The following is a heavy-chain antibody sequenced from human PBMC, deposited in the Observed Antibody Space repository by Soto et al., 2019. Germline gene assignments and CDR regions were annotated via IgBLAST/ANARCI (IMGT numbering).Heavy chain of an antibody. CDR2: VSYDGSDK. CDR1: GIPFSSYD. Sequence: GGSLRLSCAASGIPFSSYDMHWVRQPPGKGLEWVAVVSYDGSDKSYADSVKGRFTISRDNSKSTLYLQMSSLRPEDTAVYYCAKTKSYSSGWPHFDYWGQGTLVTVSS. J-gene: IGHJ4*02. V-gene: IGHV3-30*18. CDR3: AKTKSYSSGWPHFDY. D-gene: IGHD6-19*01.